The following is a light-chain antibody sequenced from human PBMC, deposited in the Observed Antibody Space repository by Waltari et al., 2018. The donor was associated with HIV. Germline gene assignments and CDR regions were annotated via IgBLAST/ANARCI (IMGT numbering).Light chain of an antibody. CDR2: DAS. Sequence: ILLTQYQATLSLSPGERATLSCRASQCVATYLAWFQQKPGRSPRLLIYDASNRATGISARFSGSGSGTDFTLTISSLVSEDFGIYYCQQRSIPITFGQGTRLEI. CDR1: QCVATY. CDR3: QQRSIPIT. V-gene: IGKV3-11*01. J-gene: IGKJ5*01.